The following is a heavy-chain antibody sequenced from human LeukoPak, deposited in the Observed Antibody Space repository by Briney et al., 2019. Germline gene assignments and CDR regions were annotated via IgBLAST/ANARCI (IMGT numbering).Heavy chain of an antibody. V-gene: IGHV1-2*02. CDR2: INPNSGGT. J-gene: IGHJ4*02. CDR3: ARGYCSSTSCRSSNHDY. CDR1: GYTFTGYY. D-gene: IGHD2-2*01. Sequence: ASVKVSCKASGYTFTGYYMHWVRQAPGQGLEWMGWINPNSGGTNYAQKFQGRVTMTRDTSISTAYMELSRLRSYDTAVYYCARGYCSSTSCRSSNHDYWGQGTLVTVSS.